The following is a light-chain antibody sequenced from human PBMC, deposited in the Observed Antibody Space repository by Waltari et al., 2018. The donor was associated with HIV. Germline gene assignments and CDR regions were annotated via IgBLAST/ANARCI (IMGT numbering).Light chain of an antibody. CDR3: QSYDSRLSGSV. CDR1: RSNIGAGYD. V-gene: IGLV1-40*01. J-gene: IGLJ2*01. CDR2: AND. Sequence: QSVPTQPPSVSGAPGPRVTTSCPGSRSNIGAGYDVPWYQQLPGTAPKLLIIANDTRPSWVPDRFSGSKSGTTASLAIIGLQAEDEVDYYCQSYDSRLSGSVFGGGTKLTVL.